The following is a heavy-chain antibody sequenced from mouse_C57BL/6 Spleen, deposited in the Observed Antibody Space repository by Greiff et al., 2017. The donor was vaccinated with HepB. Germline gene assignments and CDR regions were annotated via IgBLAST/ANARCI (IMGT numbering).Heavy chain of an antibody. CDR3: ARVYGSSYPYYFDY. V-gene: IGHV5-16*01. CDR2: INYDGSST. D-gene: IGHD1-1*01. Sequence: EVKLVESEGGLVQPGSSMKLSCTASGFTFSDYYMAWVRQVPEKGLEWVANINYDGSSTYYLDSLKSRFIISRDNAKNILYLQMSSLKSEDTATYYCARVYGSSYPYYFDYWGQGTTLTVSS. J-gene: IGHJ2*01. CDR1: GFTFSDYY.